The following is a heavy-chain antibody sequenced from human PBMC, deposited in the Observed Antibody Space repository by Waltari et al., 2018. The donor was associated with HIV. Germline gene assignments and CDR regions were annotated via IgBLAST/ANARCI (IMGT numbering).Heavy chain of an antibody. CDR1: GFTFGSYL. CDR2: IKQDGSEK. Sequence: EVQLVESGGGLVQPGGSLRLSCAASGFTFGSYLLSWVRQAPGKGLEWVANIKQDGSEKYYVDSVKGRFTISRDNAQNSLYLQMNSLRAEDTAVYYCARVRVRSSSSYYWYFDLWGRGTLVTV. J-gene: IGHJ2*01. CDR3: ARVRVRSSSSYYWYFDL. D-gene: IGHD2-2*01. V-gene: IGHV3-7*01.